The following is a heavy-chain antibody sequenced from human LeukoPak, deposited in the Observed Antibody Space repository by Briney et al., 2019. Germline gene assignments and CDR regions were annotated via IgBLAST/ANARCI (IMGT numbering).Heavy chain of an antibody. CDR1: GFTFSSYA. D-gene: IGHD2-2*01. CDR2: ISYDGSSK. CDR3: ATVGYCSSTSCYPPTYYMDV. V-gene: IGHV3-30-3*01. Sequence: GGSLRLSCAASGFTFSSYAMHWVRQAPGKGLEWVAVISYDGSSKYYADSVKGRFTISRDNSKNTLYLQMNSLRSEDTAVYYCATVGYCSSTSCYPPTYYMDVWGKGTTVTVSS. J-gene: IGHJ6*03.